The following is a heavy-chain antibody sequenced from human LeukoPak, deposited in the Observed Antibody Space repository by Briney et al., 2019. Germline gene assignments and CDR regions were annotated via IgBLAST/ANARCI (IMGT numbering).Heavy chain of an antibody. CDR2: ISSSGSTI. CDR3: ARGKSRLVDSFDC. CDR1: GFTFSDYY. V-gene: IGHV3-11*01. Sequence: TGGSLRLSCAASGFTFSDYYMNWIRQAPGKGLEWVSYISSSGSTINYADSVKGRFTISRDNAKNSLYLQINSLRADDTAVYYCARGKSRLVDSFDCWGQGTLVTVSS. J-gene: IGHJ4*02. D-gene: IGHD2-2*01.